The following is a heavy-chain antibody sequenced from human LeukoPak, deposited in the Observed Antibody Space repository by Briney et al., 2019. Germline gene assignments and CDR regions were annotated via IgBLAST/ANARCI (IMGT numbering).Heavy chain of an antibody. D-gene: IGHD7-27*01. CDR1: GGSISSGGYY. Sequence: SETLSLTCTVSGGSISSGGYYWSWIRQHPGQGLEWIGYIYYSGSTYYNPSLKSRVTISVDTSKNQFSLKLSSVTAADTAMYYCARQLGRANWFDPWGQGTLVTVSS. V-gene: IGHV4-31*03. J-gene: IGHJ5*02. CDR3: ARQLGRANWFDP. CDR2: IYYSGST.